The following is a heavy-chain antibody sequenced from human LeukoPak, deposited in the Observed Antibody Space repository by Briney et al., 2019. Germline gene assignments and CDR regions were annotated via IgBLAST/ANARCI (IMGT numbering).Heavy chain of an antibody. CDR1: GGSFSGYY. D-gene: IGHD6-13*01. Sequence: SETLSLTCAVYGGSFSGYYWSWIRQPPGKGLEWIGEINHSGSTNYNPSLKSRVTISVDTSKNQFSLKLSSVTAADTAVYYCARKRGGLAAAYAFDIWGQGTMVTVSS. CDR2: INHSGST. V-gene: IGHV4-34*01. J-gene: IGHJ3*02. CDR3: ARKRGGLAAAYAFDI.